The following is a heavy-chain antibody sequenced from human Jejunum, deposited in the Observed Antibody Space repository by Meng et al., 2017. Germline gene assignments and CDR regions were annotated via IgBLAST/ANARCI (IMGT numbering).Heavy chain of an antibody. CDR1: GGSVSGDS. D-gene: IGHD1-26*01. V-gene: IGHV4-59*02. J-gene: IGHJ4*02. Sequence: QVAPQESGPGPVKPSETLSLTCTISGGSVSGDSWSWIRQTPGKGLEWIGYRHVTGTTSYNPSLKSRLLISVDTSKNHFFLNVTSVTAADTAIYYCARGWELLHSWGQGTLVTVSS. CDR2: RHVTGTT. CDR3: ARGWELLHS.